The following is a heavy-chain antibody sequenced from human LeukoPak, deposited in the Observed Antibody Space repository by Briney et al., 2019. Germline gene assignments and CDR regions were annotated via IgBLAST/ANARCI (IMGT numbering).Heavy chain of an antibody. CDR1: GFPFSDFS. CDR2: SNSGGSST. V-gene: IGHV3-23*01. D-gene: IGHD2-8*01. J-gene: IGHJ4*02. CDR3: AKQSYARSLGE. Sequence: GGSLRLSCATSGFPFSDFSMSWVRQAPGKGLEWISTSNSGGSSTDYAESVKGRFTISRDNSKNTLYLQMSSLRVEDTAMYYCAKQSYARSLGEGGPGTLVTVSS.